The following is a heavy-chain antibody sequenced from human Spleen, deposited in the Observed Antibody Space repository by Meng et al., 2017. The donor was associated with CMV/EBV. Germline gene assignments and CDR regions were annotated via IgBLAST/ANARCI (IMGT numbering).Heavy chain of an antibody. CDR2: IYSGGST. D-gene: IGHD2-15*01. V-gene: IGHV3-53*01. CDR3: ARDVPDCSGGSCYSDY. J-gene: IGHJ4*02. Sequence: SGFTVSSTYMSWVRQAPGKGLEWFSVIYSGGSTYYADSVKGRFTISRDNSKNTLYLQMNSLRAEDTAVYYCARDVPDCSGGSCYSDYWGQGTLVTVSS. CDR1: GFTVSSTY.